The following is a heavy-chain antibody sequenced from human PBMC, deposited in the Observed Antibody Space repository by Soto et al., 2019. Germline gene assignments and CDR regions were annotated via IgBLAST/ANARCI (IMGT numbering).Heavy chain of an antibody. CDR1: GYTFTGYY. Sequence: GASVKVSCKASGYTFTGYYMHWVRQAPGQGLEWMGWINPNSGGTNYAQKFQGWVTMTRDTSISTAYMELSRLRSDDTAVYYCARVPFIAPRYYDFWSGYYPQGYYGMDVWGQGTTVTVSS. CDR3: ARVPFIAPRYYDFWSGYYPQGYYGMDV. V-gene: IGHV1-2*04. J-gene: IGHJ6*02. D-gene: IGHD3-3*01. CDR2: INPNSGGT.